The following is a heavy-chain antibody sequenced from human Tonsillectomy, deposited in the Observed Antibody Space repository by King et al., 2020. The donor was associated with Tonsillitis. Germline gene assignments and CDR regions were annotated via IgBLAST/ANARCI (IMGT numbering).Heavy chain of an antibody. V-gene: IGHV3-66*01. D-gene: IGHD1-26*01. J-gene: IGHJ4*02. CDR3: ARGGEWEPKYDS. Sequence: QLVQSGGGLVQPGGSLRLSCAASGFTVSNNHMSWVRQAPGKGLEWVSVIFSGGNIYYADSVKGRFTISRDNSKNTLYLQMNSLRVEDTAVYYCARGGEWEPKYDSWGQGTLAT. CDR2: IFSGGNI. CDR1: GFTVSNNH.